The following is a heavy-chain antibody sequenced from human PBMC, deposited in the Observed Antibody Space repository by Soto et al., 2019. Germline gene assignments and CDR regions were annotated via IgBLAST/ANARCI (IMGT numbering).Heavy chain of an antibody. Sequence: PGESLKISCKGSGYSFTSYWIGWVRQMPGKGLEWMGIINPGDSDTRYSPSFQGQVTISADKSISTAYLQWSSLKASDTAMYYCARPLIRPHPQQYYYDSSGYDYAFDIWGQGTMVTVSS. J-gene: IGHJ3*02. CDR1: GYSFTSYW. V-gene: IGHV5-51*01. CDR2: INPGDSDT. D-gene: IGHD3-22*01. CDR3: ARPLIRPHPQQYYYDSSGYDYAFDI.